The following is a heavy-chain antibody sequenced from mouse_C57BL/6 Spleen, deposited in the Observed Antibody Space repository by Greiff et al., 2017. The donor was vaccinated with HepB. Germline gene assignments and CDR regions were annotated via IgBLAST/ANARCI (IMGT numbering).Heavy chain of an antibody. J-gene: IGHJ3*01. CDR3: ASRGSREAFAY. CDR2: ISSGSSTI. D-gene: IGHD1-1*01. CDR1: GFTFSDYG. V-gene: IGHV5-17*01. Sequence: EVQLVESGGGLVKPGGSLKLSCAASGFTFSDYGMHWVRQAPEKGLEWVAYISSGSSTIYYADTVKGRFTISRDNAKNTLFLQMTSLRSEDTAMYYCASRGSREAFAYWGQGTLVTVSA.